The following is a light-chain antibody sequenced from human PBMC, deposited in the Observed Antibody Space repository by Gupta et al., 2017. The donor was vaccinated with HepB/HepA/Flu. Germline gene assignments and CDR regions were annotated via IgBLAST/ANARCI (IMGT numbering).Light chain of an antibody. V-gene: IGLV2-8*01. CDR2: EVN. CDR3: SSYAGSNIWV. Sequence: QSALTHPPSASGSPGQSVTISCTGTSSDVGIYNFVSWYQQHPGKAPKLIIYEVNKRPSGVPDRFSGSKSGTTASLTVSGLQAEDEADYYCSSYAGSNIWVFGGGTKLTVL. J-gene: IGLJ3*02. CDR1: SSDVGIYNF.